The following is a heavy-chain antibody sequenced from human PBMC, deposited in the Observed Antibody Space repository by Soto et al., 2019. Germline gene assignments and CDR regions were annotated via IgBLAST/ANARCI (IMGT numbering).Heavy chain of an antibody. CDR1: GYTFTSYG. CDR3: ARARVVPAAMSSSWFDP. V-gene: IGHV1-18*01. CDR2: ISAYNGNT. D-gene: IGHD2-2*01. Sequence: ASVKVSCKASGYTFTSYGISWVRQAPGQGLEWMGWISAYNGNTNYAQKPQGRVTMTTDTSTSTAYMELRSLRSDDTAVYYCARARVVPAAMSSSWFDPWGQGTLVTVSS. J-gene: IGHJ5*02.